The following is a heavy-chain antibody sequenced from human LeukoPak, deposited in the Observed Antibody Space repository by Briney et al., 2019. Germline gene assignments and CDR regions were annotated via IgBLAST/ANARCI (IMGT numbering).Heavy chain of an antibody. CDR3: ATPGPQWLVPDYYDSSGYYYD. J-gene: IGHJ4*02. CDR2: IYYSGST. V-gene: IGHV4-39*07. CDR1: GGSISSTSYY. D-gene: IGHD3-22*01. Sequence: ASETLTLTCTVSGGSISSTSYYWGWIRQPPGKGLEGIGSIYYSGSTYYNPSLKSRVTISVDTSKNQFSLKLSSVTAADTAVYYCATPGPQWLVPDYYDSSGYYYDWGQGTLVTVSS.